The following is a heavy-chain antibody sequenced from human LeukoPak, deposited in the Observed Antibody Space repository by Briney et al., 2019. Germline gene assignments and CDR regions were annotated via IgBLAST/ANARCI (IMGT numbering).Heavy chain of an antibody. J-gene: IGHJ4*02. D-gene: IGHD3-22*01. V-gene: IGHV4-39*01. CDR1: GGSISSSSYY. CDR2: IYYSGNT. Sequence: PSETLSLTCIVSGGSISSSSYYWGWIRQPPGKGLEWIGNIYYSGNTYYNPSLKSRVTISVDTSKKQVSLRLTSVTAADTAVYYCARGGYQYDTSGYLLDSWGQGTLVTISS. CDR3: ARGGYQYDTSGYLLDS.